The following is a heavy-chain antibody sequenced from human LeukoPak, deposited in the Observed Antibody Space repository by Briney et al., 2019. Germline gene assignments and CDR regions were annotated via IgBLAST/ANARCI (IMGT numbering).Heavy chain of an antibody. V-gene: IGHV3-23*01. D-gene: IGHD4-17*01. Sequence: PGRSLRLSCAASGFTFDDYAMHWVRQAPGKGLEWVSAISGSGGSTYYADSVKGRFTISRDNSKNTLYLQMNSLRAEDTAVYYCATASYTVTFDYWGQGTLVTVSS. CDR3: ATASYTVTFDY. CDR2: ISGSGGST. J-gene: IGHJ4*02. CDR1: GFTFDDYA.